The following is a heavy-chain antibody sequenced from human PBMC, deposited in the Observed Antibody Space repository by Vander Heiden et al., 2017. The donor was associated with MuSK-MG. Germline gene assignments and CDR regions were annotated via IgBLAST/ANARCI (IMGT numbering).Heavy chain of an antibody. CDR2: VFTSGGT. CDR3: ARRSRDAFDI. J-gene: IGHJ3*02. V-gene: IGHV3-66*01. Sequence: EVQLVESGGDLVQPGGSLRLSCAASGLTVSNNYMTWVRQAPGKGLECVSVVFTSGGTYYADSARGRFTISRDSSKNTLYLQMKSLRAEDTAVYYCARRSRDAFDIWFQGTMVTVSS. CDR1: GLTVSNNY.